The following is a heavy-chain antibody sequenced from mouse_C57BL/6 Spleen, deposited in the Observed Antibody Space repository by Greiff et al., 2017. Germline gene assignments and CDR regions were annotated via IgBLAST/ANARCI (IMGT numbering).Heavy chain of an antibody. V-gene: IGHV1-69*01. CDR1: GYTFTSYW. J-gene: IGHJ3*01. Sequence: VQLQQPGAELVMPGASVKLSCKASGYTFTSYWMHWVKQRPGQGLEWIGEIDPSDSYTNYNQKFKGKSTLTVDKSSSTAYMQLSSLTSEDSAVYYCARGYGSSYSAYWGQGTLVTVSA. CDR2: IDPSDSYT. D-gene: IGHD1-1*01. CDR3: ARGYGSSYSAY.